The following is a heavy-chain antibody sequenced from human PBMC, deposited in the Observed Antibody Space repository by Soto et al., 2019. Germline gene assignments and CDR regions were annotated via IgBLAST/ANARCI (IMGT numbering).Heavy chain of an antibody. CDR2: IKSKTDGGTT. CDR1: GFTFSNAW. CDR3: TTALGYGDYVSSWFDP. D-gene: IGHD4-17*01. V-gene: IGHV3-15*07. J-gene: IGHJ5*02. Sequence: EVQLVESGGGLVKPGGSLRLSCAASGFTFSNAWMNWVRQAPGKGLEWVGRIKSKTDGGTTDYAVPVKGRFTISRDDSKNTLYLQMNSLKTEDTAVYYCTTALGYGDYVSSWFDPWGQGTLVTVSS.